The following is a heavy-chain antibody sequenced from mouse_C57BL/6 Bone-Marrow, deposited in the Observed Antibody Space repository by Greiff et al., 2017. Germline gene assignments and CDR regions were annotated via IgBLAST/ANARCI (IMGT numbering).Heavy chain of an antibody. CDR3: TTGGGFDY. Sequence: EVQLQQSGAELVRPGASVKLSCTASGFNIKDDYMHWVKQRPEQGLEWIGWIDPENGDTEYASKFQGKATITADTSSNTAYLQLSGLTSEDTAVYYCTTGGGFDYWGQGTTLTVSS. CDR2: IDPENGDT. J-gene: IGHJ2*01. CDR1: GFNIKDDY. V-gene: IGHV14-4*01.